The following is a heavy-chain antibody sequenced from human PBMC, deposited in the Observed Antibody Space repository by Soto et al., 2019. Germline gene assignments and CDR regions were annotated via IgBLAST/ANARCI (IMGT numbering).Heavy chain of an antibody. CDR3: AKDRAYYDFWSGYCDY. CDR2: ISGSGGST. J-gene: IGHJ4*02. CDR1: GFTFSSLA. Sequence: GGALRLSFAAPGFTFSSLAISWGRQAPGEGLEWVSAISGSGGSTYYADSVKGRFTISRDNSKNTLYLQMNSLRAEDTAVYYCAKDRAYYDFWSGYCDYWGQGTLVTVSS. D-gene: IGHD3-3*01. V-gene: IGHV3-23*01.